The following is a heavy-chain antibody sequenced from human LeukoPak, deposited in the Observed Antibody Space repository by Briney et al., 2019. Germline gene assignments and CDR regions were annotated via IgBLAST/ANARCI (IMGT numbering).Heavy chain of an antibody. CDR1: GYTFTGYY. D-gene: IGHD2-2*02. J-gene: IGHJ6*03. CDR2: INPNSGGT. Sequence: ASVKVSCKASGYTFTGYYMHWVRQAPGQGLEWMGWINPNSGGTDYAQKFQGRVTMTRDTSISTAYMELSRLRSDDTAVYYCARASAILENMDVWGKGTTVTVSS. CDR3: ARASAILENMDV. V-gene: IGHV1-2*02.